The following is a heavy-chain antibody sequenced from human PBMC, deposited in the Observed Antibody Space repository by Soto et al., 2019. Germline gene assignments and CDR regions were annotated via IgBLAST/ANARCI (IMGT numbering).Heavy chain of an antibody. D-gene: IGHD2-2*01. CDR1: GFSLATSGVG. J-gene: IGHJ4*02. CDR2: GYWDDDK. Sequence: QITLEESGPTLVKPTQTLTLTCSFSGFSLATSGVGVSWIRQPPGQALEWLAIGYWDDDKKYSPSLASRLTVTWDTSTDQVVLTVTNMDPADTGTYFCAHRPYCGFTSFYGMDFFDQWGRGILVTVSS. CDR3: AHRPYCGFTSFYGMDFFDQ. V-gene: IGHV2-5*02.